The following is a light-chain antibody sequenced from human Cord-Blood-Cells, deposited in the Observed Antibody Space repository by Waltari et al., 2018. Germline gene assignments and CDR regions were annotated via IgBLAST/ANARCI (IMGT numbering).Light chain of an antibody. V-gene: IGKV3-11*01. Sequence: EILLTQSPATLALSPGEQATLSCRASQSVSSYLAWYQQKPGQAPRLLIYDASNRATGIPARFSGSGSGTDFTLTISSLEPEDFAVYYCQQRSNWAITFGQGTRLEIK. J-gene: IGKJ5*01. CDR3: QQRSNWAIT. CDR1: QSVSSY. CDR2: DAS.